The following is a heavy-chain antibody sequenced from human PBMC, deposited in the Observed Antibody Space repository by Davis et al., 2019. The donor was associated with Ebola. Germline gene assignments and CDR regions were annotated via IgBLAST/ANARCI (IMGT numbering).Heavy chain of an antibody. CDR3: ATLPGGRGVDV. V-gene: IGHV3-7*01. CDR2: VRQDETEK. D-gene: IGHD1-26*01. Sequence: GESLKISCTASGFTFNYYWMNWVRKAPGKGLEWVANVRQDETEKHYVDPVKGRFTISRDNTKNSIYLQLNSLTVEDTAVYYCATLPGGRGVDVWGPGTTVTVSS. J-gene: IGHJ6*02. CDR1: GFTFNYYW.